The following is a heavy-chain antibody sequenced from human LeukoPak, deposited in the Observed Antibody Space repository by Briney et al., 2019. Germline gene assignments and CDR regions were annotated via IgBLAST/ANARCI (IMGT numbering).Heavy chain of an antibody. D-gene: IGHD4-23*01. CDR1: GYSFTTYW. Sequence: GESLKISCKASGYSFTTYWISCVRQMPGKGVEWTGKIDPSDSYDNYSPSFQGHVTISADKSISTAYLQWNSLEASDIAIYYCARGLGNSEDYWGQGTLVTVSS. J-gene: IGHJ4*02. CDR3: ARGLGNSEDY. CDR2: IDPSDSYD. V-gene: IGHV5-10-1*01.